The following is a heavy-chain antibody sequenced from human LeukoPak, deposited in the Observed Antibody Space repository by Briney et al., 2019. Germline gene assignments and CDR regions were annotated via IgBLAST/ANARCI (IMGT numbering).Heavy chain of an antibody. CDR3: ARNTPEHAFDG. V-gene: IGHV3-48*03. J-gene: IGHJ3*01. Sequence: PGGSLRLSCAASGFSFNTYDMHWVRQAPGKGLEWVSYISSSGRTIYYADSVKGRFTISRDNAKNSLYLQMNSLRAEDAAVLYCARNTPEHAFDGRGQGTMVTVSS. CDR1: GFSFNTYD. CDR2: ISSSGRTI. D-gene: IGHD1-14*01.